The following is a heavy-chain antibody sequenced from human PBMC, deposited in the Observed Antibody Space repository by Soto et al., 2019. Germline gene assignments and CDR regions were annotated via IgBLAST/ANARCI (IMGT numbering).Heavy chain of an antibody. Sequence: ASVKVSCKASGFSFTSNHMHWVRQAPGHGLEWMGVINPSLGRANYAQKFQDRVAMTWDTSTTTVYMELSGLRSDDTAVYYCARAPYSSTSFFFDYWGQGALVTVSS. CDR3: ARAPYSSTSFFFDY. CDR1: GFSFTSNH. V-gene: IGHV1-46*01. J-gene: IGHJ4*02. D-gene: IGHD6-6*01. CDR2: INPSLGRA.